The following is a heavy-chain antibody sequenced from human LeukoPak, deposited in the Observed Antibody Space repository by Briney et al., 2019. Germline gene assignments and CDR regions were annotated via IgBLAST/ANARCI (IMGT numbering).Heavy chain of an antibody. CDR1: GFTFTTYW. CDR3: SNGIYDKSY. D-gene: IGHD3-22*01. CDR2: IKQDGSKA. Sequence: GGSLRLSCTASGFTFTTYWMAWVRQAPGKGLEWVANIKQDGSKAYYADSVRGRFTISRDNAKDSLYLQMNSLRAEDTSVYYCSNGIYDKSYWGQGTLVTVSS. J-gene: IGHJ4*02. V-gene: IGHV3-7*01.